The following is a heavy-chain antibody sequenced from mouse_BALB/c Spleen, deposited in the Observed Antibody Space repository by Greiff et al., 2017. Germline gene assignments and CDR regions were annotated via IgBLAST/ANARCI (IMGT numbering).Heavy chain of an antibody. J-gene: IGHJ4*01. CDR1: GFSLTSYG. CDR3: ARIATYYKYDEAMDY. D-gene: IGHD2-14*01. Sequence: QVQLQQSGPGLVQPSQSLSITCTASGFSLTSYGVHWVRQSPGKGLEWLGVIWSGGSTDYNADFISRLGISKDNDKSHVFFKMNSLQANDTALYYCARIATYYKYDEAMDYWGQGTSVTVSS. V-gene: IGHV2-2*02. CDR2: IWSGGST.